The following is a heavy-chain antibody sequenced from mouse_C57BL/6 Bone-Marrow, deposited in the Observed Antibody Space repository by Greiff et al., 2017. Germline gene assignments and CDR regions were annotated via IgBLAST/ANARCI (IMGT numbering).Heavy chain of an antibody. D-gene: IGHD2-5*01. CDR3: ARNYYSNYDYFDY. Sequence: VQLVESGPGLVQPSQSLSITCTVSGFSLTSYGVHWVRQSPGQGLEWLGVIWSGGSTDYNAAFISRLSISKDNSKSQVFFKMNSLQADDTAIYYCARNYYSNYDYFDYWGQGTTLTVSS. V-gene: IGHV2-2*01. CDR1: GFSLTSYG. CDR2: IWSGGST. J-gene: IGHJ2*01.